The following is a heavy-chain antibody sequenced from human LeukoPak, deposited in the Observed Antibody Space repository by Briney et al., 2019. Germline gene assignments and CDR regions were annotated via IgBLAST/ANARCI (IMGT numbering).Heavy chain of an antibody. V-gene: IGHV1-2*02. CDR2: INPNTGGT. J-gene: IGHJ6*03. D-gene: IGHD6-13*01. CDR1: TYTFTGYY. CDR3: ARVAAAAGTLSYYYYMDV. Sequence: ASVKVSCKASTYTFTGYYLHWVRQAPGQGLEWMGWINPNTGGTNYAQKFQGRVTMTRDTSISTAYMELSRLRSDDTAVYYCARVAAAAGTLSYYYYMDVWGKGTTVTVSS.